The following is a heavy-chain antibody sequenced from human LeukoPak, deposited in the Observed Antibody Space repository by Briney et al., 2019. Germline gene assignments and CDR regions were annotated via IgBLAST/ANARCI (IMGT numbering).Heavy chain of an antibody. V-gene: IGHV3-33*01. J-gene: IGHJ4*02. D-gene: IGHD3-10*01. CDR2: IWNDGSNK. Sequence: GGSLRLSCAPSRFTFSSHGMHWVRQGPGKGLEWVTFIWNDGSNKYYADSVKGRFTISRDNSKSTLYLQMNSLRAEDTAVYYCARDRGQDYFDYWGQGTLVTVSS. CDR1: RFTFSSHG. CDR3: ARDRGQDYFDY.